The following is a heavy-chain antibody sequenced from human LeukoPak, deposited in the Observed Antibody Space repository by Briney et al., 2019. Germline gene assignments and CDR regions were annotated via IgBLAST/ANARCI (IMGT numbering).Heavy chain of an antibody. J-gene: IGHJ4*02. CDR1: GYSFTNYG. V-gene: IGHV1-46*01. CDR3: ARTRGYYFDY. CDR2: FNPSGGGT. Sequence: ASVRVSCKASGYSFTNYGMHWGRQAPGQGLEWMTMFNPSGGGTTYAQNFQDRVTVTRDMSTSTVYMELSTLTSEDTAVYYCARTRGYYFDYWGQGTLVTVSS.